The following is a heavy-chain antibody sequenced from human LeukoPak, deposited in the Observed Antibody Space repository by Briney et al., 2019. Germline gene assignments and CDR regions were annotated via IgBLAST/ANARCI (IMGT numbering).Heavy chain of an antibody. D-gene: IGHD3-22*01. CDR3: AKDIYYYDSSGYYYVRLPHAFDI. CDR2: IKQDGSEK. CDR1: GFTFSSYG. Sequence: PGGSLRLSCAASGFTFSSYGMSWVRQAPGKGLEWVANIKQDGSEKYYVDSVKGRFTISRDNAKNSLYLQMNSLRAEDTAVYYCAKDIYYYDSSGYYYVRLPHAFDIWGQGTMVTVSS. V-gene: IGHV3-7*03. J-gene: IGHJ3*02.